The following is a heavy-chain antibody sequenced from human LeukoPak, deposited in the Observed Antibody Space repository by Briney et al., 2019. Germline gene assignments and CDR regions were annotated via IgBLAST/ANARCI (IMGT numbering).Heavy chain of an antibody. CDR1: GGSISSYY. CDR2: IYYSGST. CDR3: ARQGGYKSPCDY. D-gene: IGHD1-14*01. Sequence: SETLPLTCTVSGGSISSYYWSWIRQPPGKGLEWIGYIYYSGSTNYNPSLKSRVTISVDTSKNQFSLKLSSVTAADTAVYYCARQGGYKSPCDYWGQGTLVTVSS. J-gene: IGHJ4*02. V-gene: IGHV4-59*08.